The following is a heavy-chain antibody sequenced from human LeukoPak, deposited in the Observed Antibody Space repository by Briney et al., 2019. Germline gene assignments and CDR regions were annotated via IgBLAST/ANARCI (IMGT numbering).Heavy chain of an antibody. V-gene: IGHV3-7*01. J-gene: IGHJ4*02. CDR2: IKHNGGEK. D-gene: IGHD3-22*01. CDR3: ARDRGWRTSGYYLYHFDY. CDR1: AFIFSGHW. Sequence: GGSLRLSCEGSAFIFSGHWMNWVRQTPGKGLEWVASIKHNGGEKYYVDSVKGRFTISRDNAKNSLYLEMSSLRAEDTAVYYCARDRGWRTSGYYLYHFDYWGQGTLVTFAS.